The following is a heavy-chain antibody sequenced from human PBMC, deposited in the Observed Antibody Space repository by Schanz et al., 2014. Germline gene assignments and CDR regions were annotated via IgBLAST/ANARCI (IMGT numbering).Heavy chain of an antibody. D-gene: IGHD2-2*01. CDR3: ARDERDLPRSLFVF. CDR2: INNSGST. Sequence: QVQLQESGPGLVKPSGTLSLTCAVSGGFISSINWWSWVRQSPGTGLEWIGEINNSGSTNYNPSLKSRVTISLVKSKRQFSLTLNAVTAADTAVYYCARDERDLPRSLFVFWGQGTLVTVSS. CDR1: GGFISSINW. J-gene: IGHJ4*02. V-gene: IGHV4-4*02.